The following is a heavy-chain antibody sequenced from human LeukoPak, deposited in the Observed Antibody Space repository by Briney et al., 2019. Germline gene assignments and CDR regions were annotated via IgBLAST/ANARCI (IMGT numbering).Heavy chain of an antibody. J-gene: IGHJ4*02. Sequence: PSETLSLTCTVSGGSISSYYWSWVRQPPGKGLEWIGYIYYSGSTNYNPSLRSRVTISVDTSKNQFSLKLSSVTAADTAVYYCARASSGYYSTYFDYWGQGTLVTVS. D-gene: IGHD3-22*01. V-gene: IGHV4-59*01. CDR1: GGSISSYY. CDR2: IYYSGST. CDR3: ARASSGYYSTYFDY.